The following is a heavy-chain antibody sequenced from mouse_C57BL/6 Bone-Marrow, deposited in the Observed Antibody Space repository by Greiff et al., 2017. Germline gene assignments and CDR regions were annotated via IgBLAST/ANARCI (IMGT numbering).Heavy chain of an antibody. CDR3: ARASYYYGSSLFDY. Sequence: EVKLVESGPVLVKPGASVKMSCKASGYTFTDYYMNWVKQSHGKSLEWIGVINPYNGGTSYNQKFKGKATLTVDKSSSTAYMELNSLTSEDSAVYYCARASYYYGSSLFDYWGQGTTLTVSS. D-gene: IGHD1-1*01. J-gene: IGHJ2*01. CDR2: INPYNGGT. CDR1: GYTFTDYY. V-gene: IGHV1-19*01.